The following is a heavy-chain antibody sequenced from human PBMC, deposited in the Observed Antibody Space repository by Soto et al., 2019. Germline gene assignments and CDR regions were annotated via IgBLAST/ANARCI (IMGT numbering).Heavy chain of an antibody. CDR1: GYTFANYL. CDR3: GRLMDYYYGMDV. CDR2: ISTYNGNT. Sequence: QVQLVQSGADVRGPGASVQVSCKASGYTFANYLISWVRQAPGQGLEWMRWISTYNGNTHYARKVQGRVTMTTDTSTTTAYMELRSLRYDDTAVYYCGRLMDYYYGMDVWGQVTTVTVSS. V-gene: IGHV1-18*01. D-gene: IGHD3-16*01. J-gene: IGHJ6*02.